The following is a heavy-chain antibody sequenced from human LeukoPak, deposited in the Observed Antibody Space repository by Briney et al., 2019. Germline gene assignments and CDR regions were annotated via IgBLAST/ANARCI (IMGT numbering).Heavy chain of an antibody. CDR2: IYPDDSDT. CDR1: GYSFTSYW. D-gene: IGHD3-9*01. J-gene: IGHJ3*02. CDR3: ASPGYFDWLSHRRGTAADAFDI. V-gene: IGHV5-51*01. Sequence: GESLKISCKGSGYSFTSYWIGWVRQMPGKGLEWMGIIYPDDSDTTYSPSFQSQVTISADKSIRTAYLQWSSLKASDTAMYYCASPGYFDWLSHRRGTAADAFDIWGQGTMVTVSS.